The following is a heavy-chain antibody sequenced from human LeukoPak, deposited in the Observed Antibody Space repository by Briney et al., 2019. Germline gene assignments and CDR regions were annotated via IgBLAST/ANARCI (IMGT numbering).Heavy chain of an antibody. CDR2: ISSSSSYI. Sequence: GGSLRLSCAASGFTFSSYSMNWVRRAPGKGLEWVSSISSSSSYIYYADSVKGRFTISRDNSKNTLYLQMNSLRAEDTAVYYCAKRSPGGTYWGQGTLVTVSS. D-gene: IGHD3-16*01. J-gene: IGHJ4*02. CDR1: GFTFSSYS. V-gene: IGHV3-21*04. CDR3: AKRSPGGTY.